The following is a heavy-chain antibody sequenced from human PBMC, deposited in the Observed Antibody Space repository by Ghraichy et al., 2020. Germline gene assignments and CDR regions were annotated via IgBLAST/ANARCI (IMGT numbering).Heavy chain of an antibody. CDR2: MYHGGKT. CDR1: GDFIANNRHF. D-gene: IGHD4-17*01. CDR3: ARRTGDSNDYGYYYYMDV. V-gene: IGHV4-39*01. Sequence: SETLSLTCSVSGDFIANNRHFWGWIRQAPGKGLEWIATMYHGGKTYYSPSLKSRVTMSVDMSTNQFSLKLSSVTASDTAVYYCARRTGDSNDYGYYYYMDVWGKGTTVIV. J-gene: IGHJ6*03.